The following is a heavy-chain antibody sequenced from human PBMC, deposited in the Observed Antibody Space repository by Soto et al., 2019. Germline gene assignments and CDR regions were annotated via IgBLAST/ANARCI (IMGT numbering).Heavy chain of an antibody. J-gene: IGHJ6*02. CDR2: IVVGSGNT. D-gene: IGHD1-20*01. Sequence: SVKVSCKASGFTFTSSAVQWVRQARGQRLEWIGWIVVGSGNTNYAQKFQERVTITRDMSTSTAYMELSSLRSEDTAVYYCTTDRGITGTTFPYYYGMDVWGQGTTVTVSS. V-gene: IGHV1-58*01. CDR3: TTDRGITGTTFPYYYGMDV. CDR1: GFTFTSSA.